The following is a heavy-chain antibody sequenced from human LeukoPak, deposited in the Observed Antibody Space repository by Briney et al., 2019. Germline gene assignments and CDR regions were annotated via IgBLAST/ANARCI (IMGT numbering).Heavy chain of an antibody. J-gene: IGHJ2*01. CDR3: ARANAVTTVLFDL. Sequence: KPSETLSLTCAVYGGSFSGYYWSWIRQPPGKGLEWLGGVNHGGGANYNPSLKSRVTISVDTSKNHFSLELGSVTAADTAIYYCARANAVTTVLFDLWGRGTLVTVSS. CDR2: VNHGGGA. CDR1: GGSFSGYY. V-gene: IGHV4-34*01. D-gene: IGHD4-17*01.